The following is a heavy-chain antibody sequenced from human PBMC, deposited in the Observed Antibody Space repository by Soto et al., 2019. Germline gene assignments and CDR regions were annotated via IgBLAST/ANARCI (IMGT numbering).Heavy chain of an antibody. CDR2: IYHSGST. Sequence: SETLSLTCAVAGGYISSSNWWSWVRKPPGKGLEWIGEIYHSGSTNYNPSLKSRVTISVDKSKNQFSLKLSSVTAADTAVYYCARVSYGGNPLFDYWGQGTLVTVSS. CDR1: GGYISSSNW. CDR3: ARVSYGGNPLFDY. D-gene: IGHD4-17*01. J-gene: IGHJ4*02. V-gene: IGHV4-4*02.